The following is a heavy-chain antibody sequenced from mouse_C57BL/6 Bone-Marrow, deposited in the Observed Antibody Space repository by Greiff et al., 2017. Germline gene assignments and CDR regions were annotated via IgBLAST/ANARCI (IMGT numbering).Heavy chain of an antibody. J-gene: IGHJ2*01. CDR1: GFTFSDYG. CDR2: ISSGSSTI. CDR3: ASYYGSNPFDY. Sequence: DVKLVESGGGLVKPGGSLKLSCAASGFTFSDYGMHWVRQAPEKGLEWVAYISSGSSTIYYADTVKGRFTISRDTAKNTLFLQMTSLRSEDTAMYYCASYYGSNPFDYWGQGTTLTVSS. V-gene: IGHV5-17*01. D-gene: IGHD1-1*01.